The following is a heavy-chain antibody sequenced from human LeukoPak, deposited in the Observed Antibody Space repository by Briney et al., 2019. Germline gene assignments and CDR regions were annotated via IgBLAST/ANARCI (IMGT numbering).Heavy chain of an antibody. J-gene: IGHJ3*02. CDR2: VQTSGST. D-gene: IGHD3-10*01. V-gene: IGHV4-4*07. CDR3: ARDVGSSDAFDI. Sequence: SETLSLTCTVSGGSISNYYWSWIRQPAGRGLEWIGRVQTSGSTKYNPSLKNRVTMSVDTSKNQFSLKLSSVTAADPAVYYCARDVGSSDAFDIWGQGTMVIVSS. CDR1: GGSISNYY.